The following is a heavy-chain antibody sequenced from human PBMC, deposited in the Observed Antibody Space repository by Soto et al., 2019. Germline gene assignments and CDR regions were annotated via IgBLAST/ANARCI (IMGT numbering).Heavy chain of an antibody. V-gene: IGHV1-69*02. J-gene: IGHJ5*02. CDR1: GGTFSSYT. CDR3: ARGGNLAYCGGDCYSLGWFDP. CDR2: IIPILGIA. Sequence: QVQLVQSGAEVKKPGSSVKVSCKASGGTFSSYTISWVRQAPGQGLEWMGRIIPILGIANYAQKFQGRVTITAEKSTSTAYMELSSLRSEDTAVYYCARGGNLAYCGGDCYSLGWFDPWGQGTLVTVSS. D-gene: IGHD2-21*02.